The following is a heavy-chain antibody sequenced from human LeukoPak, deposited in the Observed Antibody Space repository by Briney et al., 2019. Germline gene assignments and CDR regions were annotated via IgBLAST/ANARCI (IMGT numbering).Heavy chain of an antibody. D-gene: IGHD2-21*01. CDR3: AKDVHNLVGGMSY. V-gene: IGHV3-23*01. CDR1: GFTFSIEA. CDR2: IDVSGGNT. J-gene: IGHJ4*02. Sequence: PGGSLRLSCASSGFTFSIEAMSWVRQAPGKRLEWVSTIDVSGGNTHYSHPVKGRFTISRDNSKSTLYLQMNSLRAEDTAVYYCAKDVHNLVGGMSYWGQGALVTVSP.